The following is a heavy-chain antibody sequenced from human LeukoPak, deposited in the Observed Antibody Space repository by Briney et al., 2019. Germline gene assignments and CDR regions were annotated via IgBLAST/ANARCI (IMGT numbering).Heavy chain of an antibody. D-gene: IGHD2-21*02. Sequence: ASVKDSCKASGYTFTGYYMHWVRQAPGQGLEWMGRINPNSGGTNYAQKFQGRVTMTRDTSISTAYMELSRLRSDDTAVYYCARVGRWADCVGPFDYWGQGTLVTVSS. V-gene: IGHV1-2*06. J-gene: IGHJ4*02. CDR2: INPNSGGT. CDR1: GYTFTGYY. CDR3: ARVGRWADCVGPFDY.